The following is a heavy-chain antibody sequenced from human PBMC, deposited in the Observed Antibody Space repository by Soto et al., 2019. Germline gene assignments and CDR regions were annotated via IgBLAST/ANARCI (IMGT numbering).Heavy chain of an antibody. CDR2: IYYSGST. CDR1: GGSISSGDYY. V-gene: IGHV4-30-4*01. J-gene: IGHJ4*02. Sequence: PSETLSLTCTVSGGSISSGDYYWSWIRQPPGKSLEWIGYIYYSGSTYYNPSLKSRVTISVDTSKNQFSLKLSSVTAADTAVYYCARELHYYDSSGPFDYWGQGTLVTVSS. CDR3: ARELHYYDSSGPFDY. D-gene: IGHD3-22*01.